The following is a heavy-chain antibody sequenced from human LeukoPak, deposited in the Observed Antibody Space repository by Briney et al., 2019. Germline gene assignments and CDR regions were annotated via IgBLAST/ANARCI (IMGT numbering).Heavy chain of an antibody. CDR2: ISSSGSTK. CDR3: ARDSRASGFDP. V-gene: IGHV3-48*04. Sequence: SGRSLRLSCAASGFTFSSYGMHWVRQAPGKGLEWFSYISSSGSTKYYADSVKGRFTISRDNAKNSLYLQMNSLRAEDTAVYYCARDSRASGFDPWGQGTLVTVSS. J-gene: IGHJ5*02. CDR1: GFTFSSYG. D-gene: IGHD3-10*01.